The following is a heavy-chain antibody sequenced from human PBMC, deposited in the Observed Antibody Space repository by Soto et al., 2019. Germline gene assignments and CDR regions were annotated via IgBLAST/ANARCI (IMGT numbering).Heavy chain of an antibody. J-gene: IGHJ6*02. D-gene: IGHD6-13*01. CDR1: GFTFSSYA. CDR3: AKGEAYSSSWTIYYYYGMDV. V-gene: IGHV3-23*01. Sequence: PGGSLRLSSAASGFTFSSYAMSWVRQAPGKGLEWVSAISGSGGSTYYADSVKGRFTISRDNSKNTLYLQMNSLRAEDTAVYYCAKGEAYSSSWTIYYYYGMDVWGQGTTVTV. CDR2: ISGSGGST.